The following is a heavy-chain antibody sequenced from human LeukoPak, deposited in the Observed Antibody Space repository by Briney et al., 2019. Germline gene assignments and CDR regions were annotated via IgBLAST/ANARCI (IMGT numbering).Heavy chain of an antibody. Sequence: SETLSLPCTVSGYSISSGYYWGWIRQPPGKGLEWIGSIYHSGSTYYNPSLKSRVTISVDTSKNQFSLKLSSVTAADTAVYYCASVRGGSYYGFEDYWGQGTLVTVSS. J-gene: IGHJ4*02. CDR3: ASVRGGSYYGFEDY. CDR2: IYHSGST. D-gene: IGHD1-26*01. V-gene: IGHV4-38-2*02. CDR1: GYSISSGYY.